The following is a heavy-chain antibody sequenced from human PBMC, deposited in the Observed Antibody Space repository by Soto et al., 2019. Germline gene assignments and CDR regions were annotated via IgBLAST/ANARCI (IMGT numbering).Heavy chain of an antibody. CDR2: ISSRSTNI. CDR3: AKFTEPGYSSIWYYFEY. D-gene: IGHD6-19*01. Sequence: GGSLRLSCVVSGFTFSGYSMAWVRQAPGRGLEWVASISSRSTNIDYADSVKGRFTISRDNAKNLVSLQMSSLRGEDTALYYCAKFTEPGYSSIWYYFEYWGQGTPVTVSS. CDR1: GFTFSGYS. J-gene: IGHJ4*02. V-gene: IGHV3-21*06.